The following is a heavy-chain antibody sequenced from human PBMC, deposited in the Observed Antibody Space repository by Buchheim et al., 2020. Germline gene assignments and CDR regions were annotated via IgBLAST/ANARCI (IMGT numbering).Heavy chain of an antibody. CDR1: GGSFSGYY. V-gene: IGHV4-34*01. Sequence: QVQLQQWGAGLLKPSETLSLTCAVYGGSFSGYYWSWIRQPPGKGLEWIGEINHSGSTNYNPSLKSRVTISAATSKNPFPLKLSSVTAADTAVYYCARDNYDYYGMDVWGQGTT. J-gene: IGHJ6*02. CDR2: INHSGST. CDR3: ARDNYDYYGMDV.